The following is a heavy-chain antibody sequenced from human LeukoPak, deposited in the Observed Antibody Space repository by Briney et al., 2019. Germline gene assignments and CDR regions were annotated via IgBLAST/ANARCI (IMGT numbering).Heavy chain of an antibody. Sequence: DPSETLSLTCTGSRDSISSSSYYWGWIRQPPGKGLEWIGTIYYSGSTYYNPSLKTRVTISVDTSKNQFSLKLSSVTAADTAVYYCARAEKAVTGTLDSWGQGTLITVSS. CDR3: ARAEKAVTGTLDS. CDR2: IYYSGST. V-gene: IGHV4-39*01. D-gene: IGHD6-19*01. CDR1: RDSISSSSYY. J-gene: IGHJ4*02.